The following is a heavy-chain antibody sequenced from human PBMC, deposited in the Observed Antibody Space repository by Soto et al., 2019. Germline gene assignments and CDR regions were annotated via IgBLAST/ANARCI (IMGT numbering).Heavy chain of an antibody. J-gene: IGHJ5*02. Sequence: PSETLSLTCTFSGGSVNSGASYWSWIRQHPEKGLEWIGYIFYSGNTYYNPSLKSRVTISVDTSKEQFSLQLTSVTAADTAVYYCARAVGPSIYSSWSKHNWFSPWGPGNLVTVSS. CDR1: GGSVNSGASY. CDR2: IFYSGNT. V-gene: IGHV4-31*03. D-gene: IGHD4-4*01. CDR3: ARAVGPSIYSSWSKHNWFSP.